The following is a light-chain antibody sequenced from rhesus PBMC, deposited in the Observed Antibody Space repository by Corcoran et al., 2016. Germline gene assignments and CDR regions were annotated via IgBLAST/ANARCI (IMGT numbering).Light chain of an antibody. CDR1: QSVSDY. CDR3: YQHTSGYS. CDR2: GAS. V-gene: IGKV3-10*01. J-gene: IGKJ2*01. Sequence: QVILTQSPATLSLSPGERATLSCRASQSVSDYLAWYQQKPGQAPRLLIYGASSRATGVPARFRDSGSGTDFTLTISSLEPEDVGVYHCYQHTSGYSFGLGTKVEIK.